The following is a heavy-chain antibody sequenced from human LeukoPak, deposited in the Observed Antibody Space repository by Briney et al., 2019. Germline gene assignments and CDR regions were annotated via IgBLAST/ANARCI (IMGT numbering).Heavy chain of an antibody. Sequence: SETLSLTCSVSGFSISGGYYWGWIRQPPGKGLEWLGSIYHSGNTDYNPSLKSRVTISVDTAKNKFFLRLGSVTAADTAVYYCARETSQKGAHYMDVWGKGTTVTVSS. J-gene: IGHJ6*03. V-gene: IGHV4-38-2*02. CDR2: IYHSGNT. D-gene: IGHD3-16*01. CDR1: GFSISGGYY. CDR3: ARETSQKGAHYMDV.